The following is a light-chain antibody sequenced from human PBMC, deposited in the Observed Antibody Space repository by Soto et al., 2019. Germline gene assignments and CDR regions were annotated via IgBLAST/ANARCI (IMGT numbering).Light chain of an antibody. CDR1: QSVSSY. J-gene: IGKJ3*01. CDR2: DAS. CDR3: QQRSNWPPG. V-gene: IGKV3-11*01. Sequence: EIVLTQSPATLSLSPGERATLSCRASQSVSSYLAWYQQKPGQAPRLLIYDASNRATGIPARFSGSGSGTDLTLTISSLEPEDCAVYYCQQRSNWPPGFGPGTKVDIK.